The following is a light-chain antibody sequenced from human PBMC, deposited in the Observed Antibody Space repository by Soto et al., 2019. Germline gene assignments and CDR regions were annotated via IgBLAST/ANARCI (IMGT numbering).Light chain of an antibody. CDR2: EVS. CDR1: SSDVGSYNL. Sequence: QSALTQPASVSGSPGQSITISCTGTSSDVGSYNLVSWYQQHPGKAPKLMIYEVSKRPSGVSNRFSGSKSANTASLTISGLQADDEAAYYCCSYAGSSTWVFGGGTKLTVL. J-gene: IGLJ2*01. CDR3: CSYAGSSTWV. V-gene: IGLV2-23*02.